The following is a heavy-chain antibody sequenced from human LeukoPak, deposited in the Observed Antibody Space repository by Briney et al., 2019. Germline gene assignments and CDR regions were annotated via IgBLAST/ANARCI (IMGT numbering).Heavy chain of an antibody. J-gene: IGHJ6*03. CDR1: GYSISSTYC. CDR2: VCHSGST. Sequence: SETLSLTCTVSGYSISSTYCWGWIRQPPVKGLEWIGRVCHSGSTYYNPSLKSRVSISVDTSKNQFSLKLSSVTAADTAVYYCARGVANKGYYYMDVWGKGTTVTVSS. D-gene: IGHD2-15*01. V-gene: IGHV4-38-2*02. CDR3: ARGVANKGYYYMDV.